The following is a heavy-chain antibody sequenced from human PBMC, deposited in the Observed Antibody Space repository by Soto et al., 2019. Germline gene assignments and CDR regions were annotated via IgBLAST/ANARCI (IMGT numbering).Heavy chain of an antibody. V-gene: IGHV4-61*01. CDR2: IYHNGST. Sequence: PSETLSLTCTVSGDSVRSDSYYWSWIRQPPGKRLECIGYIYHNGSTSYTPSLQSRVTMSINTPKNQFSLKWASVTAAGTAIYYCAREGGVLRLSNWLDPWGQGTLVTVSS. CDR1: GDSVRSDSYY. CDR3: AREGGVLRLSNWLDP. D-gene: IGHD3-3*01. J-gene: IGHJ5*02.